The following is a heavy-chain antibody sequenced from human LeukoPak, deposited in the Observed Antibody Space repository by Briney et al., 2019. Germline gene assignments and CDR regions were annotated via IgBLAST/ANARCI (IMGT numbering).Heavy chain of an antibody. Sequence: GRSLRPSCAASGFTFADYAIHWVRQAPGNGLEWASGISWNSGSIGYADSVKGRFTISRDNAKNSLYLQMNSLRAEDTALYYCAKEIRYGDSFVFDYWGQGTLVTVSS. CDR3: AKEIRYGDSFVFDY. D-gene: IGHD4-17*01. CDR2: ISWNSGSI. J-gene: IGHJ4*02. V-gene: IGHV3-9*01. CDR1: GFTFADYA.